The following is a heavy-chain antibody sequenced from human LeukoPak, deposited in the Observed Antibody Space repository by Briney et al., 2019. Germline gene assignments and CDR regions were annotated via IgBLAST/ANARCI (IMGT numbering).Heavy chain of an antibody. J-gene: IGHJ4*02. D-gene: IGHD6-19*01. V-gene: IGHV1-18*01. Sequence: AVKVSCMASGYTFTSYGISWVRQAPGQGLEGVGWISAYNGNTNYAQKLQGRVTMTTDTSTSTAYMELRSLRSDDTAVYYCAREGWAVAGTGPDYWGQGTLVTVSS. CDR3: AREGWAVAGTGPDY. CDR1: GYTFTSYG. CDR2: ISAYNGNT.